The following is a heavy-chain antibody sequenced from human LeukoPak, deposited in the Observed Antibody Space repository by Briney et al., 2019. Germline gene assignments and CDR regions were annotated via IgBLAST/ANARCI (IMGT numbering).Heavy chain of an antibody. Sequence: ASVKVSCKASGYTFTSYALHWVGQAPGQRLEWMGWSNACNGNTIYSQKCQGTVTITRHTSASTAYMELSSLRSEDTVVYYCARPTRGVYGMDVWGKGTTVTVSS. D-gene: IGHD5-24*01. CDR1: GYTFTSYA. J-gene: IGHJ6*04. CDR3: ARPTRGVYGMDV. CDR2: SNACNGNT. V-gene: IGHV1-3*01.